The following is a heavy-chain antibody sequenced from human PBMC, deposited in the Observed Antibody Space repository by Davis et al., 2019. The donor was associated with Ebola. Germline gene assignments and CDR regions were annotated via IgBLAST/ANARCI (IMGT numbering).Heavy chain of an antibody. J-gene: IGHJ6*04. D-gene: IGHD6-13*01. CDR1: GGSISTYY. CDR3: ARHVGSFYPYYHYGMDV. V-gene: IGHV4-59*01. Sequence: MPSETLSLTCTVSGGSISTYYWSRIRQPPGKRLEWIGYIYYSGSTNYNPSLKSRVTISVDTSKSQFSLNLSSVTAADTAVYYCARHVGSFYPYYHYGMDVWGKGTTVTVSS. CDR2: IYYSGST.